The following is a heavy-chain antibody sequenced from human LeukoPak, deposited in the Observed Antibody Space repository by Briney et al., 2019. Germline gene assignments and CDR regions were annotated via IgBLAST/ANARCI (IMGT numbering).Heavy chain of an antibody. CDR3: EKDNPAVFRRDGYNYGYFDY. D-gene: IGHD5-24*01. CDR1: GFIFSTYG. V-gene: IGHV3-30*18. J-gene: IGHJ4*02. CDR2: ISYDGNNK. Sequence: PGGSLRLTCVASGFIFSTYGMHWVRQAPGKGLEWVAVISYDGNNKFYADSVQGPFTISRDISKNTLYLQMNSLRPEDTAVYYCEKDNPAVFRRDGYNYGYFDYWGQGTLVTVSS.